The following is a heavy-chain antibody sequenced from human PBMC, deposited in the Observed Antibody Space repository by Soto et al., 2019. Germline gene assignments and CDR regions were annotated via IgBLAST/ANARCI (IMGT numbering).Heavy chain of an antibody. J-gene: IGHJ6*02. CDR3: ARRKLIAAAGNYYYYGMDV. CDR2: IYPGDSDT. D-gene: IGHD6-13*01. V-gene: IGHV5-51*01. Sequence: PGESLKISCKGSGYSFTSYWIGWVRQMPGKGLEWMGIIYPGDSDTRYSPSFQGQVTISADKSISTAYLQWSSLKASDTAMYYCARRKLIAAAGNYYYYGMDVWGQGTTVTVS. CDR1: GYSFTSYW.